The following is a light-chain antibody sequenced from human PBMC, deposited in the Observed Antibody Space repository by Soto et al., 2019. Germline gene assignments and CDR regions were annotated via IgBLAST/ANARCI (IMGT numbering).Light chain of an antibody. CDR1: QSISSW. CDR2: DAS. J-gene: IGKJ4*01. CDR3: QQYNSYPPN. V-gene: IGKV1-5*01. Sequence: DIQMTQSPSTLSASVGDRVTITCRASQSISSWLAWYQQKPGKAPKLLIYDASSLESGVPSRFSGSGSVTEFTLTISSLQPDDFAPYYCQQYNSYPPNFGGGTKVEIK.